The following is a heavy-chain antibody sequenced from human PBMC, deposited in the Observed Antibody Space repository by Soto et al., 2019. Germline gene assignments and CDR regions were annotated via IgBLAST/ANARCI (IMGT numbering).Heavy chain of an antibody. Sequence: ASVKVSCMSTGYTFTSYDIKLVRLASRKGRAWMGGMYPNSGNTGYAQTFQRRFTMTRNTSINTAYMEMNSLRTEDTAVYYCARGQEDDYNTSAFDNWGQGTMVTVSS. CDR1: GYTFTSYD. V-gene: IGHV1-8*01. CDR2: MYPNSGNT. D-gene: IGHD4-4*01. CDR3: ARGQEDDYNTSAFDN. J-gene: IGHJ3*02.